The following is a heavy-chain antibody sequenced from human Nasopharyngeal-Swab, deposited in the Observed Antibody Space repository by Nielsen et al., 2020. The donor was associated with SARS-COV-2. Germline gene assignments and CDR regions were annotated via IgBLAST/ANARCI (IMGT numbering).Heavy chain of an antibody. V-gene: IGHV3-11*06. CDR3: ARDLDARLAAAGTGIFDY. D-gene: IGHD6-13*01. CDR1: GFTFSDYY. Sequence: GESLKISCAASGFTFSDYYMSWIRQAPGKGLEWVSYISSSSSYTNYADSVKGRFTISRDNSKNTLYLQMNSLRAEDTAVYYCARDLDARLAAAGTGIFDYWGQGTLVTVSS. J-gene: IGHJ4*02. CDR2: ISSSSSYT.